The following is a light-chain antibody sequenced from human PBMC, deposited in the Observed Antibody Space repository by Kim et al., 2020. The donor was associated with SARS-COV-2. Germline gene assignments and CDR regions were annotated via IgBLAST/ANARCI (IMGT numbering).Light chain of an antibody. CDR2: GAS. Sequence: DIQMTQSPSSVSASVGDEVTITCRASQSINVWLAWYQQKPGKAPRLLIYGASTLQSGVPSRFRGSGSGTQFTLTITSLQPEDFATYYCHQAKSFPVTFGGGTKVDIK. CDR3: HQAKSFPVT. V-gene: IGKV1D-12*01. CDR1: QSINVW. J-gene: IGKJ4*01.